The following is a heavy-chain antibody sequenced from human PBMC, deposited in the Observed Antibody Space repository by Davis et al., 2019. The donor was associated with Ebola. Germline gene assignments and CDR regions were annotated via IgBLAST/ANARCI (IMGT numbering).Heavy chain of an antibody. D-gene: IGHD4-17*01. V-gene: IGHV3-23*01. CDR3: AKVRGYGDRYYYYYMDV. CDR1: GFTVSSYA. J-gene: IGHJ6*03. Sequence: GESLKISCAASGFTVSSYAMSWVRQAPGKGLEWVSAISGSGGSTYYADSVKGRFTISRDNSKNTLYLQMNSLRAEDTAVYYCAKVRGYGDRYYYYYMDVWGKGTTVTVSS. CDR2: ISGSGGST.